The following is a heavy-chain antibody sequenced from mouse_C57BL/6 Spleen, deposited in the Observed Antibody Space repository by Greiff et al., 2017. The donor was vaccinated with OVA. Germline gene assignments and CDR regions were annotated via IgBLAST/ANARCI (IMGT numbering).Heavy chain of an antibody. CDR2: ISDGGSYT. CDR3: ARDGDSSPGYWYFDV. Sequence: EVQLQESGGGLVKPGGSLKLSCAASGFTFSSYAMSWVRQTPEQRLEWVATISDGGSYTYYPDNLKGRFTIYRNNAKNNLYLQMSHLKSEDTAMYYWARDGDSSPGYWYFDVWGTGTTVTVAS. J-gene: IGHJ1*03. D-gene: IGHD1-1*01. V-gene: IGHV5-4*01. CDR1: GFTFSSYA.